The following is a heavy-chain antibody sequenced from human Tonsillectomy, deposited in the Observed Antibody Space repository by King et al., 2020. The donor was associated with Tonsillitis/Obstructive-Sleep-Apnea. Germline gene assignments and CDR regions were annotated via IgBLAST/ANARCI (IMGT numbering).Heavy chain of an antibody. CDR1: GGSISSYY. J-gene: IGHJ4*02. CDR2: IYYNGST. CDR3: ARAPPENCSSTSCFQYFDY. Sequence: VQLQESGPGLVKPSETLSLTCTVSGGSISSYYWSWIRQPPGKGLEWIGDIYYNGSTNHKPSLKIRVTISVDTSKNQFSLKLSSVTAADTAVYYCARAPPENCSSTSCFQYFDYWGQGTLVTVSS. D-gene: IGHD2-2*01. V-gene: IGHV4-59*01.